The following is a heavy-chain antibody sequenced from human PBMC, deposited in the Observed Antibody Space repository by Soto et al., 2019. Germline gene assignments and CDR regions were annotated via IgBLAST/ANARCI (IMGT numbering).Heavy chain of an antibody. J-gene: IGHJ6*02. CDR3: ARDNNYYYYGMDV. V-gene: IGHV1-2*02. CDR1: GYTFTGYY. Sequence: ASVKVSCKASGYTFTGYYMHWARQGPGQGLEWMGWINPNSGGTNYAQKFQGRVTMTRDTSISTAYMELSRLRSDDTAVYYCARDNNYYYYGMDVWGQGTTVTVSS. CDR2: INPNSGGT.